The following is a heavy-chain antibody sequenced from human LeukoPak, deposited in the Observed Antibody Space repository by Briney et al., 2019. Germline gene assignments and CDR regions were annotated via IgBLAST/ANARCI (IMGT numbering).Heavy chain of an antibody. CDR3: ARDGSSGWSHDY. D-gene: IGHD6-19*01. CDR2: IYSGGKT. CDR1: GFTVSGNY. Sequence: GGSLRLSCAASGFTVSGNYMSWVRQAPGKGLEWVSAIYSGGKTYHADSVKGRFTISRDNSKNTLYLQMNSLRAEDTAVYYCARDGSSGWSHDYWGQGALVTVSS. J-gene: IGHJ4*02. V-gene: IGHV3-66*01.